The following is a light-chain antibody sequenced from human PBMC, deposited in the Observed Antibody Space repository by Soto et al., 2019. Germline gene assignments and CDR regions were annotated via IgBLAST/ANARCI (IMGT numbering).Light chain of an antibody. CDR2: GAS. Sequence: DIQMTQSPSSLSASVGDRVTITCRASQTIRTYLNWYQQKPGKVPSLLIYGASSLQSGVPSRFSGSGSETDFTLTINNLQPEDFATYYCQQSYTAVFTFGPGTKVDIK. J-gene: IGKJ3*01. CDR3: QQSYTAVFT. V-gene: IGKV1-39*01. CDR1: QTIRTY.